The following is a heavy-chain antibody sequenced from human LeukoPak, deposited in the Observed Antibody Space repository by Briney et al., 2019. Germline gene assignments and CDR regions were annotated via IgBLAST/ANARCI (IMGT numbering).Heavy chain of an antibody. D-gene: IGHD6-6*01. CDR3: ARVRIAAWDY. CDR1: GFTFSSYW. Sequence: GGSLRLSCAASGFTFSSYWRSWVRQAPGKGLEWVANIKQDGSEKYYVDSVKGRFTISRDNAKNSLYLQMNSLRAEDTAVYYCARVRIAAWDYWGQGTLVTVSS. CDR2: IKQDGSEK. V-gene: IGHV3-7*01. J-gene: IGHJ4*02.